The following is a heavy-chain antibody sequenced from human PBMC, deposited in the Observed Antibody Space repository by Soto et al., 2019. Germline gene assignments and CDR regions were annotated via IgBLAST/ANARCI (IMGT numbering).Heavy chain of an antibody. V-gene: IGHV4-39*07. CDR1: GGSISSSSYY. CDR2: IYYSGST. D-gene: IGHD4-17*01. Sequence: SETLSLTCTVSGGSISSSSYYWGWIRQPPGKGLEWIGSIYYSGSTNYNPSLKSRVTISVDTSKNQFSLKLSSVTAADTAVYYCARDPRPTTVTQPYFDYWGQGTLVTVSS. J-gene: IGHJ4*02. CDR3: ARDPRPTTVTQPYFDY.